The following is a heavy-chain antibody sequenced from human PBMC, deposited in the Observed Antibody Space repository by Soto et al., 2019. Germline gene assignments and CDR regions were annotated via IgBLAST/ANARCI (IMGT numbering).Heavy chain of an antibody. CDR1: GFTFSSYG. J-gene: IGHJ4*02. V-gene: IGHV3-30*18. Sequence: QVQLVESGGGVVQPGRSLRLSCAASGFTFSSYGMHWVRQAPGKGLEWVAVISYDGSNKYYADSVKGRFTISRDNSKNTLYLQMNSLRAEDTAVYYCAKDEALTYWCQGTLVTVSS. CDR2: ISYDGSNK. D-gene: IGHD2-8*01. CDR3: AKDEALTY.